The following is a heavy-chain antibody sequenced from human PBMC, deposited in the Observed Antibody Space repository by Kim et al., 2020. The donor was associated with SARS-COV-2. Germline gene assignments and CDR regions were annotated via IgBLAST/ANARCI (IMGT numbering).Heavy chain of an antibody. V-gene: IGHV4-59*13. CDR2: IYYSGST. J-gene: IGHJ3*02. CDR1: GGSISSYY. CDR3: AREDRVTGGADAFDI. Sequence: SETLSLTCTVSGGSISSYYWSWIRQPPGKGLEWIGYIYYSGSTNYNPSLKSRVTILVDTAKNQFSLKLSSVTAADTAVYYCAREDRVTGGADAFDIWGQGTMVTVSS. D-gene: IGHD2-21*02.